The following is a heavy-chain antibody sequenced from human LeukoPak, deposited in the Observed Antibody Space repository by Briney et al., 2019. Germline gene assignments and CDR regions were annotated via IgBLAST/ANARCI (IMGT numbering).Heavy chain of an antibody. CDR2: ISSSSSYI. J-gene: IGHJ3*02. Sequence: PGGSLRLSCAASGFTFSSYSMNWVRQAQGKWLEWLSAISSSSSYIYYADSVKGRFTISRDNAKNSLYLQMNSLRAEDTAVYYCAREIQSLAAAASDAFDIWGQGTMVTVSS. CDR1: GFTFSSYS. V-gene: IGHV3-21*01. D-gene: IGHD2-2*01. CDR3: AREIQSLAAAASDAFDI.